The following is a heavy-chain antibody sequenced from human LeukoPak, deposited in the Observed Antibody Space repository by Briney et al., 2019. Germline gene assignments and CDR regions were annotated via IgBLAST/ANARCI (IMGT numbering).Heavy chain of an antibody. D-gene: IGHD3-9*01. CDR2: IYASGNT. J-gene: IGHJ4*02. Sequence: SETLSLTCTVSGGSISSYYWSWIRQPPGKGLEWIGHIYASGNTNYRPSLKSRVTISVDKSNNQFSLRLNSVTAADTAVYYCARGYHDTLTGYSVAGDYWGQGILVTVSS. CDR1: GGSISSYY. V-gene: IGHV4-4*08. CDR3: ARGYHDTLTGYSVAGDY.